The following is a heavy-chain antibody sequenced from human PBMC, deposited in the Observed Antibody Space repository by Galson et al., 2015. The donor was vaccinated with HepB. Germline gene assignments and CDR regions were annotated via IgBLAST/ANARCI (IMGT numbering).Heavy chain of an antibody. Sequence: QSGAEVKKPGESLKISCKGSGYNFTNYWIGWVRQMPGKGLEWMGIIYPGDSDTIYSPSFQGQVTISADKSISTAYLQWSSLKASDTALYYCARRAGGSSDWYRYYYMDVWGKGTTVTVSS. CDR3: ARRAGGSSDWYRYYYMDV. CDR1: GYNFTNYW. CDR2: IYPGDSDT. J-gene: IGHJ6*03. V-gene: IGHV5-51*01. D-gene: IGHD6-19*01.